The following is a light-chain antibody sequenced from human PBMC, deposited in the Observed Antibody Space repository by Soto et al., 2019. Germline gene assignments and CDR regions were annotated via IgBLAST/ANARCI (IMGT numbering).Light chain of an antibody. CDR2: RAS. V-gene: IGKV1-39*01. CDR1: QSIFTY. J-gene: IGKJ1*01. Sequence: DIEMTQSPSSLSASVGDSVTISCRASQSIFTYLHWYQQKPGTAPSLLISRASSVQSGVPPRFSGSGSGRDFTLSISSLRPEDLGTYFCQRTYTFPWTFGPGTRVEI. CDR3: QRTYTFPWT.